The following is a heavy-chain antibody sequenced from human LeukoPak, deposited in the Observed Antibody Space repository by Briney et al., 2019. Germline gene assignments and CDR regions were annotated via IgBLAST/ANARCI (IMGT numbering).Heavy chain of an antibody. J-gene: IGHJ4*02. CDR1: GDSVSSNSVT. CDR2: TYRRSKWNN. CDR3: ARSGLAALAGGIDY. V-gene: IGHV6-1*01. Sequence: SQTLSLTCAISGDSVSSNSVTWNWIRQSPSRGLEWLGRTYRRSKWNNDYAVSVKSRITIIPDTSKNQFSLQLRSVTPEDTAVYYCARSGLAALAGGIDYWGQGTRVTVSS. D-gene: IGHD1-26*01.